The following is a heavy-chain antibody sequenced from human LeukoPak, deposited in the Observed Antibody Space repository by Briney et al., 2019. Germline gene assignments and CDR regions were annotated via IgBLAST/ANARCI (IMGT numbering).Heavy chain of an antibody. CDR3: ARVDCSDGSCYSDFDY. CDR2: ISAYNGNT. D-gene: IGHD2-15*01. Sequence: ASVKVSCKASGYTFTSYGISWVRQAPGQGLEWMGWISAYNGNTNYAQKLQGRVTMTTDTSTSTAYMELRSLRSDDTAVYYCARVDCSDGSCYSDFDYWGQGTLVTVSS. CDR1: GYTFTSYG. V-gene: IGHV1-18*01. J-gene: IGHJ4*02.